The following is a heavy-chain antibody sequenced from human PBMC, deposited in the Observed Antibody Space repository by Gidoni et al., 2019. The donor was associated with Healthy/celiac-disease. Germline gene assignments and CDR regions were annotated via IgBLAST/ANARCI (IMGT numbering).Heavy chain of an antibody. CDR2: IYYSGST. J-gene: IGHJ6*03. CDR1: GGSSSSSSYY. D-gene: IGHD3-10*01. V-gene: IGHV4-39*01. CDR3: ARHWIDYMVRGVIRYYFYMDV. Sequence: QLQLQESGPGLVKPSETLSLTCTVSGGSSSSSSYYWGWLRQPPGKGLEWNGSIYYSGSTYYNPSLKSRVTISVDTSKNQFSLKLSSVTAADTAVYYCARHWIDYMVRGVIRYYFYMDVWGKGTTVTVSS.